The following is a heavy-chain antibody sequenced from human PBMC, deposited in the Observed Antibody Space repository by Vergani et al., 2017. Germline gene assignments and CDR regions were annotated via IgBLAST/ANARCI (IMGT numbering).Heavy chain of an antibody. D-gene: IGHD6-6*01. CDR1: GYTFTGYY. Sequence: QVQLVQSGAEVKKPGASVKVSCKASGYTFTGYYMHWVRQAPGQGLEWMGWINPNSGGTNYAQKFQGRVTMTRDTSISTAYMELSRLRSDDTAVYYCARSGYSSSSPRPLDYWGQGTLVTVSS. CDR3: ARSGYSSSSPRPLDY. CDR2: INPNSGGT. V-gene: IGHV1-2*02. J-gene: IGHJ4*02.